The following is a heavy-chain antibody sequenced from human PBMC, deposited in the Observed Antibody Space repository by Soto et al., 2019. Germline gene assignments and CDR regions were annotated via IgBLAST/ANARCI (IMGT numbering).Heavy chain of an antibody. CDR1: SCSLSNYY. J-gene: IGHJ4*02. V-gene: IGHV4-59*12. CDR3: ARVPDY. D-gene: IGHD2-2*01. Sequence: SETLSPTCTVSSCSLSNYYWSWIRQPPGKGLEWFGYIYYTGSTNYNPSLKSRVTISIDRSKNQFSLKLSSVTAADTAVYYCARVPDYWGQGILVTVSS. CDR2: IYYTGST.